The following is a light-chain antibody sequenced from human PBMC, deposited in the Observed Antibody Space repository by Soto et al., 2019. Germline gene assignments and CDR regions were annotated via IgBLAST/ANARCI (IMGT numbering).Light chain of an antibody. CDR1: SSDVGGYNY. J-gene: IGLJ1*01. CDR2: EVN. Sequence: QSALTQPPSASGSPGQSVAISCTGTSSDVGGYNYVSWYPQHPGKAPKLMIYEVNKRPSGVPDRFSGSKSGNTASLTVSGLQAEDEADYYCSSYAGSSNVFGTGTKVT. CDR3: SSYAGSSNV. V-gene: IGLV2-8*01.